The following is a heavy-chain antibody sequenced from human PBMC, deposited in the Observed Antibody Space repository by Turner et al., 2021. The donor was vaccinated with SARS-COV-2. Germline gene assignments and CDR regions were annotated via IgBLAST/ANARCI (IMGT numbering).Heavy chain of an antibody. V-gene: IGHV3-74*01. D-gene: IGHD2-15*01. J-gene: IGHJ5*02. CDR2: LNSDGSTT. CDR3: ARGLYGDPVGFDR. CDR1: GFTFSSYW. Sequence: VQLVESGGGLVQPGGSLRLSCAASGFTFSSYWMHWVRQAPGEGLVWVSRLNSDGSTTNYADSVKGRVTISRDNAKNTLYLQMNSLRDEDSAVYYCARGLYGDPVGFDRWGQGTLVTVSS.